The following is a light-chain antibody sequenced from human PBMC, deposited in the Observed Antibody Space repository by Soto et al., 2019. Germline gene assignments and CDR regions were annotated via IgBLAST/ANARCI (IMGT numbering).Light chain of an antibody. J-gene: IGLJ2*01. Sequence: SYELTQPPSVSVSPGQTASITCSGDKLGDKYACWYQQKPGQSPVLVIYQDSKRPSGIPERFSCSKSGNTATLTISGTQAMDEADYYCQAWDSSTPVVFGGGTQLTVL. CDR3: QAWDSSTPVV. CDR1: KLGDKY. CDR2: QDS. V-gene: IGLV3-1*01.